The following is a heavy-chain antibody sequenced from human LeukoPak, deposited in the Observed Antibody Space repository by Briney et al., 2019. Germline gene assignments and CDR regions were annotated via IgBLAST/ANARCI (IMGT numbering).Heavy chain of an antibody. J-gene: IGHJ4*02. Sequence: GRSLTLSCAASGFSFSSYSLHWVRQPPAPGQEWVSYSSNSCSAIYYLDPVKGRFTISRDNAKNSLYLQMNRLRAEDTAVYYYARDLRLEGYYDSSGYSILDYWGQRTLVTVS. D-gene: IGHD3-22*01. CDR3: ARDLRLEGYYDSSGYSILDY. V-gene: IGHV3-48*01. CDR1: GFSFSSYS. CDR2: SSNSCSAI.